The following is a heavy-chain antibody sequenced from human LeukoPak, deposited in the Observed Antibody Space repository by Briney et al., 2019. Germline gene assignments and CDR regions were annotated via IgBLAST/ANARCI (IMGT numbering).Heavy chain of an antibody. CDR2: LSTSSIYI. CDR1: GFTFSSYW. V-gene: IGHV3-21*01. D-gene: IGHD4-17*01. J-gene: IGHJ3*02. CDR3: ARSRRDGDYLFNAFDI. Sequence: GGSLRLSCAASGFTFSSYWMHWVRQAPGKGLEWVSSLSTSSIYIYYADSVKGRFTVSRDNARNSLYLQLNSLRAEDTAVYYCARSRRDGDYLFNAFDIWGQGTMVTVSS.